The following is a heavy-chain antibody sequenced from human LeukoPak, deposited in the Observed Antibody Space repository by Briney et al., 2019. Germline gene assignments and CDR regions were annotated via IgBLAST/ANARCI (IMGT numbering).Heavy chain of an antibody. D-gene: IGHD3-9*01. J-gene: IGHJ3*02. CDR1: GYTFTGYY. Sequence: ASVKVSCEASGYTFTGYYMHWVRQAPGQGLEWMGWINPNSGGTNYAQKFQGRVTMTRDTSISTAYMELSRLRSDDTAVYYCARDQSWFDAFDIWGQGTMVTVSS. CDR2: INPNSGGT. CDR3: ARDQSWFDAFDI. V-gene: IGHV1-2*02.